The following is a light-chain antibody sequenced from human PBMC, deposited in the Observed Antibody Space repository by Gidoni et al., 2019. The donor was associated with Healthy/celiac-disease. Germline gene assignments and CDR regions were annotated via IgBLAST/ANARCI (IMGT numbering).Light chain of an antibody. Sequence: DIQMTQSPSSLSASVGDRVPITCRASQSISSYLNWYQQKPGKAPKLLIYAASSLQSGVPSRFSGSGSGTDFTLTISSLQPEDFATYYCQQSYSTPPGFTFXPXTKVDIK. CDR1: QSISSY. CDR3: QQSYSTPPGFT. CDR2: AAS. V-gene: IGKV1-39*01. J-gene: IGKJ3*01.